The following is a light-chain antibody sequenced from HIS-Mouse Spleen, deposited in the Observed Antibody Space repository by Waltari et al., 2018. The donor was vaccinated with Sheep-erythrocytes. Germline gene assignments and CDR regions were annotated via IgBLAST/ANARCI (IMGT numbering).Light chain of an antibody. V-gene: IGLV2-11*01. CDR2: DVS. Sequence: QSALTHPRSVSGSPGQSVTISCTGTSSAVGRYYYVAWYQQHPGKAPKLMIYDVSKRPSGVPDRFSGSKSGNTASLTISGLQAEDEADYYCCSYAGSYNHVFATGTKVTVL. CDR1: SSAVGRYYY. J-gene: IGLJ1*01. CDR3: CSYAGSYNHV.